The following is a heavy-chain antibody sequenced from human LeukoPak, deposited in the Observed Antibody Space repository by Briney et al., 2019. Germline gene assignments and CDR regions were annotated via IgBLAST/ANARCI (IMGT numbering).Heavy chain of an antibody. J-gene: IGHJ4*02. CDR3: ARVKASSTSWTFDQ. D-gene: IGHD2-2*01. CDR2: IYSSGST. V-gene: IGHV4-4*07. CDR1: GGSTNSYY. Sequence: SETLSLTCSVSGGSTNSYYWSWIRQSGGKGLEWIGRIYSSGSTVCNPSLNSRLTMSIDTSKNQFSLTLKSVTATDTAVYYCARVKASSTSWTFDQWGQGALVTVSS.